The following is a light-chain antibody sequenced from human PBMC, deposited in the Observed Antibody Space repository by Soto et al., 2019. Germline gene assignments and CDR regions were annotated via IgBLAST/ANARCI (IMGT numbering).Light chain of an antibody. Sequence: EIVMTQSPATLSVSPGERATLSCRASHSVNSNLAWYQQKPGQAPGLLIYGALTRATGIPARFSGSGSGTEFTLTISSLQSADLAVYYCQQYNNWPQTFGQGTKVEIK. CDR1: HSVNSN. J-gene: IGKJ1*01. V-gene: IGKV3-15*01. CDR2: GAL. CDR3: QQYNNWPQT.